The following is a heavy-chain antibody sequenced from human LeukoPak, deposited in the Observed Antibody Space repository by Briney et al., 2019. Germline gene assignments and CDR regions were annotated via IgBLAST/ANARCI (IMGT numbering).Heavy chain of an antibody. CDR1: GFSFSNYW. CDR3: VKNSGWYCLDY. D-gene: IGHD6-13*01. Sequence: GGSLRLSCEASGFSFSNYWMTWVRQAPGKGLEWVADINQNGGQSYYVDSVKGRFTLSRDNAKNSLFLQLNSLRAEDTAVYYCVKNSGWYCLDYWGQGTLVTVPS. V-gene: IGHV3-7*03. J-gene: IGHJ4*02. CDR2: INQNGGQS.